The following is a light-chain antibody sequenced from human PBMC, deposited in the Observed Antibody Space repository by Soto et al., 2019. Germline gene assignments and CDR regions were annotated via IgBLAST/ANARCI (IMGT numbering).Light chain of an antibody. Sequence: QSVLTQPPSASGTPGQRVTISCSGSNSNIGSNTVNWYQQLPGTAPKLLIYYDNLRPSGVPDRISGSKSGTSASLAISGLXSDDEAVYYCAAWDDSLNGPVFGTGTKVTLL. V-gene: IGLV1-44*01. CDR2: YDN. J-gene: IGLJ1*01. CDR3: AAWDDSLNGPV. CDR1: NSNIGSNT.